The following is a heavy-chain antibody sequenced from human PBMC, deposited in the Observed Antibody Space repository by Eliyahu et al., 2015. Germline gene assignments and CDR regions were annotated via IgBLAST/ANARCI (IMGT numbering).Heavy chain of an antibody. CDR2: TYYRSEWFT. V-gene: IGHV6-1*01. D-gene: IGHD5-12*01. Sequence: QVQLQQSGPGLVKPSQTXSLTCAIXXXSXPSNNAAWNWPRVSPSSGLEWLGRTYYRSEWFTHYAVSVKSRITVNADTSKNQVSLQLRSVTPEDTAVYFCARMSGYDWSRTYYGMDVWGQGTTVTVSS. CDR1: XXSXPSNNAA. CDR3: ARMSGYDWSRTYYGMDV. J-gene: IGHJ6*02.